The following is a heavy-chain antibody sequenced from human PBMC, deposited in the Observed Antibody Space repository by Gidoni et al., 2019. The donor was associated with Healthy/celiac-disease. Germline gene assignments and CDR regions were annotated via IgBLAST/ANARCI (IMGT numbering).Heavy chain of an antibody. D-gene: IGHD3-9*01. CDR3: ARSPVYDILTGYLTQSYYYYGMDV. CDR1: GYTFTGSY. J-gene: IGHJ6*02. CDR2: INPNSGGT. Sequence: QVQLVQSGAEVKKPGASVKVSCKASGYTFTGSYMHWVRQAPGQGLVWMGWINPNSGGTNYAQKFQGWVTMTRDTSISTAYMELSRLRSDDTAVYYCARSPVYDILTGYLTQSYYYYGMDVWGQGTTVTVSS. V-gene: IGHV1-2*04.